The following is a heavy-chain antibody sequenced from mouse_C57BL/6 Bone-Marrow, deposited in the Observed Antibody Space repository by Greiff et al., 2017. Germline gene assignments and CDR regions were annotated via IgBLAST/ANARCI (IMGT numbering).Heavy chain of an antibody. CDR1: GFNITDYY. CDR2: IDPEDGDT. Sequence: EVKLVESGAELVRPGASVKLSCTASGFNITDYYMHWVKQRPEQGLEWIGRIDPEDGDTEYAPKFQGKATMTADTSSNTAYLQLSSLTSEDTAVYYCTPITTVVATDGWYFDVWGTGTTVTVAS. V-gene: IGHV14-1*01. D-gene: IGHD1-1*01. J-gene: IGHJ1*03. CDR3: TPITTVVATDGWYFDV.